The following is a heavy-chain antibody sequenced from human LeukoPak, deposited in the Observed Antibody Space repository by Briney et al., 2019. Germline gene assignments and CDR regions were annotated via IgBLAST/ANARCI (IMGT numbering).Heavy chain of an antibody. CDR2: INPNSGGT. V-gene: IGHV1-2*02. J-gene: IGHJ4*02. Sequence: GASVKVSCKASGYTFTGYYMHWVRQAPGQGLEWMGWINPNSGGTNYAQKFQGRVTMTRDTSISTAYMELSRLRSDDTAVYYCARTRYDILTGYYSFDYWGQGTLVTVSS. CDR3: ARTRYDILTGYYSFDY. D-gene: IGHD3-9*01. CDR1: GYTFTGYY.